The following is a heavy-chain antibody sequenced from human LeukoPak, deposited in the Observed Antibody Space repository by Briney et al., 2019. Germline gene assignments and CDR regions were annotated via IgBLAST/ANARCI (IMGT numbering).Heavy chain of an antibody. V-gene: IGHV3-23*01. CDR1: GFTFSSYA. J-gene: IGHJ4*02. D-gene: IGHD1-26*01. Sequence: GGSLRLSCAASGFTFSSYAMSWVRQAPGKGLEWVSGISAGGGSTYYADSVKGRFTISRDNSKNTLSLQMNSLRGEDTAVYYCAKDSSGSYYGKSDYWGQGTMVAVSS. CDR2: ISAGGGST. CDR3: AKDSSGSYYGKSDY.